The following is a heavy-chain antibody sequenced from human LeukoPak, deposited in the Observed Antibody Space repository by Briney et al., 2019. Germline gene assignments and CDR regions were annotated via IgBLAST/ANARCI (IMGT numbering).Heavy chain of an antibody. Sequence: PSETLSLTCTVSGGSIGSSGYYWGWIRQPPGKGLEWIGSIYYSGSTYYNPSLKSRVTISVDTSKNQFSLKLSSVTAADTAVYYCNIYDILTGYYKEDYWGQGTLVTVSS. D-gene: IGHD3-9*01. CDR1: GGSIGSSGYY. J-gene: IGHJ4*02. CDR3: NIYDILTGYYKEDY. V-gene: IGHV4-39*01. CDR2: IYYSGST.